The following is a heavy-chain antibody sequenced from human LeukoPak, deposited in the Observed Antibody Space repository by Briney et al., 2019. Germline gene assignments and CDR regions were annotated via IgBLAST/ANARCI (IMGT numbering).Heavy chain of an antibody. CDR2: IIPIFGTA. Sequence: ASVKVSCKASGGTFSSYAISWVRQAPGQGLEWMGGIIPIFGTANYAQKFQGRVTITTDESTSTAYMELSSLRSEDTAVYYCARSPQYQLLTGWFDPWGQGTLVTVSS. D-gene: IGHD2-2*01. CDR3: ARSPQYQLLTGWFDP. V-gene: IGHV1-69*05. J-gene: IGHJ5*02. CDR1: GGTFSSYA.